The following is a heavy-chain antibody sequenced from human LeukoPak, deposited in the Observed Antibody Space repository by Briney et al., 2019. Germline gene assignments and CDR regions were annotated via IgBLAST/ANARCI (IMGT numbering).Heavy chain of an antibody. CDR1: GFTFRNYW. CDR3: VRAYCSGVTCYDGY. J-gene: IGHJ4*02. V-gene: IGHV3-7*04. CDR2: VKQDGSEK. Sequence: PGGSLRLSCAASGFTFRNYWMSWVRQAPGKGLEWLANVKQDGSEKYYVDSVKGRFTISRDNVKNSVYLQMNSLRAGDTAVYYCVRAYCSGVTCYDGYWGQGTLVTVSS. D-gene: IGHD2-15*01.